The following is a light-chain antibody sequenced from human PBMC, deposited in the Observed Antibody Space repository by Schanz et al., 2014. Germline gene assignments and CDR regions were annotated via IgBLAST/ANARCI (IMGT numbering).Light chain of an antibody. CDR1: QSITNSY. V-gene: IGKV3-15*01. CDR2: GPS. J-gene: IGKJ1*01. Sequence: EIVLTQSPGTLSLSPGERATLSCRASQSITNSYLAWYQQKYGQAPRLLVYGPSTRATGVPARFSASGSGTEFNLTISSLQSEDFAVYYCQHYNNWPPVWTFGQGTKVEIK. CDR3: QHYNNWPPVWT.